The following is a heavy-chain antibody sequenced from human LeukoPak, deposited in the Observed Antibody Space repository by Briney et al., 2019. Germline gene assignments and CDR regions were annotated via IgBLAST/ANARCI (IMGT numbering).Heavy chain of an antibody. CDR1: GFSFSTSG. V-gene: IGHV3-30*02. J-gene: IGHJ4*02. CDR2: IQSHGRNE. Sequence: GGSLRLSCAASGFSFSTSGMHWIRQPPGKGLEWVAFIQSHGRNEYYADSLKGRFNISRDNSKNTVHLQMNSLRAEDTAVYYCARVGYTGTWYSSPPFDYWGQGTLVTVSS. D-gene: IGHD6-13*01. CDR3: ARVGYTGTWYSSPPFDY.